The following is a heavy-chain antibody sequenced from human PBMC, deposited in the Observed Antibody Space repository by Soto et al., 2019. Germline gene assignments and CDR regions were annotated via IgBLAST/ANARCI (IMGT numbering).Heavy chain of an antibody. D-gene: IGHD2-2*01. CDR3: ASNVPATAGAFDY. J-gene: IGHJ4*02. CDR2: ISYDRSNK. CDR1: GFTFSSYA. V-gene: IGHV3-30-3*01. Sequence: GGSLRLSCAASGFTFSSYAMHWVRQAPGKGLEWVAVISYDRSNKYYADSVKGRFTISRDNSKNTLYLQMNSLRAEDTAVYYCASNVPATAGAFDYWGQGTLVTVSS.